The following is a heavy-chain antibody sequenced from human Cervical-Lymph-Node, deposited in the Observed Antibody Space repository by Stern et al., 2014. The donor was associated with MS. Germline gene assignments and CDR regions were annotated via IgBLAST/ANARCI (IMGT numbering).Heavy chain of an antibody. J-gene: IGHJ3*01. V-gene: IGHV1-18*01. CDR2: INTDNHNT. CDR1: GYTFTSYA. D-gene: IGHD6-13*01. CDR3: AVAGSGTFDL. Sequence: VQLVQSGAEVKTPGASVTVYCKASGYTFTSYALTWVRQAPGQGLEWMGRINTDNHNTHYAQKLQGRVTMTTDTSTSTAYMELRNLRSDDTAVFYCAVAGSGTFDLWGQGTMVTVSS.